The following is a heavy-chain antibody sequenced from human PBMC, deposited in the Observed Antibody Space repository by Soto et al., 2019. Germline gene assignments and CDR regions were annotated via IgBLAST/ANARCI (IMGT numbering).Heavy chain of an antibody. D-gene: IGHD1-1*01. CDR1: GGTFSSYA. Sequence: QMQLVQSGAEVKKPGSSVKVSCKASGGTFSSYAISWVRQVPGQGLEWMGGIIPLFNITNYAESFQGRVTITADKSTNIADMELNSLRSDDTAIYYCAKVSSGLHGSLDSWGQGAPVTVSS. CDR3: AKVSSGLHGSLDS. J-gene: IGHJ4*02. V-gene: IGHV1-69*17. CDR2: IIPLFNIT.